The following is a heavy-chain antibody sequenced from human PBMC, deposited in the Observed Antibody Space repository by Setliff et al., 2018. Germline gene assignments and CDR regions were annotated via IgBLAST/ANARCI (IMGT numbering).Heavy chain of an antibody. CDR3: ARRFTVSRGVDCFDL. D-gene: IGHD3-10*01. V-gene: IGHV4-59*08. J-gene: IGHJ4*02. CDR2: IHYSGSS. CDR1: GDSMRTNY. Sequence: PSETLSLTCTVSGDSMRTNYWTWIRQSPGKGLEWIGYIHYSGSSTYNPSLKSRVTISVDTSKNQFPLKLTSVTAADTAQYYCARRFTVSRGVDCFDLWGQGAQVTVSS.